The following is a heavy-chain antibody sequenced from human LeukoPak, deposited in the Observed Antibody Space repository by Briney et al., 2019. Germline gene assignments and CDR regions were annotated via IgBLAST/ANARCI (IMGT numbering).Heavy chain of an antibody. J-gene: IGHJ4*02. V-gene: IGHV3-23*01. CDR2: ISGSGGST. D-gene: IGHD3-16*02. CDR3: AKEHDYVWGSYRPFDY. Sequence: PGGSLRLSCAASGFIFSSYAMSWVRQAPGKGLEWVSDISGSGGSTYYADSVKGRFTISRDNSKNTLYLQMNSLRAEDTAVYYCAKEHDYVWGSYRPFDYWGQGTLVTVSS. CDR1: GFIFSSYA.